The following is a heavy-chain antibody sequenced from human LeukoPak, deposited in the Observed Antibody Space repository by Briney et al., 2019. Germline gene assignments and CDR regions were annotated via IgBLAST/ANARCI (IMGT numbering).Heavy chain of an antibody. J-gene: IGHJ4*02. CDR2: IYDSGST. V-gene: IGHV4-39*01. CDR1: GGSISSSYY. D-gene: IGHD1-26*01. Sequence: TSETLSLTCTVSGGSISSSYYWGWIRQPPGKGLEWIGSIYDSGSTYYNPSLKSRVTISVDTSKSQFSLKMNSVTAADTAVYYCARHATAYSFAYWGQGNLVTVSS. CDR3: ARHATAYSFAY.